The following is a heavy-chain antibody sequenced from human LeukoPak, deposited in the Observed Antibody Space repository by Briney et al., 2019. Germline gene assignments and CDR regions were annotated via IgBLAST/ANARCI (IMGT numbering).Heavy chain of an antibody. CDR2: MYYTGST. Sequence: SETLSLTFSVSGGSMNSYYWSWVRRPPGKGLGWIGFMYYTGSTNYNPSLKSRVTISVDTSKNQFSLNLYSVTAADTALYFCARGQEKYELLSSFDYWGQGILVTVSS. J-gene: IGHJ4*02. V-gene: IGHV4-59*01. CDR1: GGSMNSYY. CDR3: ARGQEKYELLSSFDY. D-gene: IGHD2-2*01.